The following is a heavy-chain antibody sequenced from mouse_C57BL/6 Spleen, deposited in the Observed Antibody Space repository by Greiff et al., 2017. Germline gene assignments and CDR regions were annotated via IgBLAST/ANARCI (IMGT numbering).Heavy chain of an antibody. D-gene: IGHD1-1*01. J-gene: IGHJ1*03. CDR1: GYTFTSYW. V-gene: IGHV1-59*01. CDR2: IDPSDSYT. Sequence: VQLQQPGAELVRPGTSVKLSCKASGYTFTSYWMHWVQQRPGQGLEWIGVIDPSDSYTNYNQKFKGKATLTVDTSSRTAYMQLSSLTAEDSAVYYCALTTVVVYWYFDVGGTGTTVTVSS. CDR3: ALTTVVVYWYFDV.